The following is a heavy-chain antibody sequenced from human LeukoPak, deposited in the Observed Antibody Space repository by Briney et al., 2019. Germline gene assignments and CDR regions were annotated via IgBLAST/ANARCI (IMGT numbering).Heavy chain of an antibody. CDR1: GYSFTSYW. CDR2: IYPGGSDT. J-gene: IGHJ4*02. V-gene: IGHV5-51*01. D-gene: IGHD3-22*01. CDR3: ARHRYYDSSGYPDY. Sequence: GESLKISCKGSGYSFTSYWIGWVRQMPGKGLEWMGIIYPGGSDTRYSPSFQGQVTTSADKSISTAYLQWSSLKASDTAMYYCARHRYYDSSGYPDYWGQGTLVTVSS.